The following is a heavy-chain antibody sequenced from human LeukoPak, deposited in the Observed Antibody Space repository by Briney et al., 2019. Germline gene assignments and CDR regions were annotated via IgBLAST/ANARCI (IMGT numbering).Heavy chain of an antibody. Sequence: ETLSLTCAVYSGSFSGYYWSWIRQPPGKGLEWASVVYSGGNTYYADSVKGRFTISRDNSKNTLYLQMNSLRAEDTAVYYCARGNGLIIDSWGQGTLVTVSS. CDR2: VYSGGNT. CDR1: SGSFSGYY. D-gene: IGHD3-16*02. J-gene: IGHJ4*02. V-gene: IGHV3-53*01. CDR3: ARGNGLIIDS.